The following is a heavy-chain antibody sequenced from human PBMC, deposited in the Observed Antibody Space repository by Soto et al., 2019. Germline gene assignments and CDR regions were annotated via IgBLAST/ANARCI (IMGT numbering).Heavy chain of an antibody. J-gene: IGHJ6*04. CDR3: VRGCGSAHCPCFFDV. Sequence: EVQLVESGGDLVQPGGSLRLSCAASEFAFSTYWMSWVRQAPGKGLEWVATIRQDGIEKHYVDSVKGRFTISRDNAKKSLFLQMDGLRAEDTAVYYCVRGCGSAHCPCFFDVWGKGTTVTVSS. D-gene: IGHD2-21*01. CDR2: IRQDGIEK. CDR1: EFAFSTYW. V-gene: IGHV3-7*01.